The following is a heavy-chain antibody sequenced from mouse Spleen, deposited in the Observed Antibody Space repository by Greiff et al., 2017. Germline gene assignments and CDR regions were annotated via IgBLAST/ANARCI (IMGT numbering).Heavy chain of an antibody. CDR1: GYSITSGYY. Sequence: EVKLVESGPGLVKPSQSLSLTCSVTGYSITSGYYWNWIRQFPGNKLEWMGYISYDGSNNYNPSLKNRISITRDTSKNQFFLKLNSVTTEDTATYYCAREGRYDGFDYWGQGTTLTVSS. CDR3: AREGRYDGFDY. CDR2: ISYDGSN. V-gene: IGHV3-6*01. D-gene: IGHD2-14*01. J-gene: IGHJ2*01.